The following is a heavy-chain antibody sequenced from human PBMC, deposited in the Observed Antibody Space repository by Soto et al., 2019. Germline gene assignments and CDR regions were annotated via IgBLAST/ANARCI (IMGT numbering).Heavy chain of an antibody. CDR2: IFYSGST. Sequence: SETLSLTCTVSGDSISSSNYFWGWIRQPPGKGLEWIGTIFYSGSTYYNPSLKSRVTISVDTSKNQFSLRLVSVTAADTALYYCARRYGWLYFDYWGQGSLVTVSS. D-gene: IGHD6-19*01. CDR1: GDSISSSNYF. V-gene: IGHV4-39*01. CDR3: ARRYGWLYFDY. J-gene: IGHJ4*02.